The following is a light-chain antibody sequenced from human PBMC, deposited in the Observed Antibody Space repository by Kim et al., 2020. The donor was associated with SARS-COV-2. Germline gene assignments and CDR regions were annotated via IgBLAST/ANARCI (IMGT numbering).Light chain of an antibody. CDR1: SSDVGGYNS. CDR2: DVS. J-gene: IGLJ3*02. V-gene: IGLV2-14*03. CDR3: SSYTSSSTFGV. Sequence: QSITISCTGTSSDVGGYNSVSWYQQHPGKAPKLMIYDVSKRPSGVSNRFSGSKSGNTASLTISGLQAEDEADYYCSSYTSSSTFGVLGGGTQLTVL.